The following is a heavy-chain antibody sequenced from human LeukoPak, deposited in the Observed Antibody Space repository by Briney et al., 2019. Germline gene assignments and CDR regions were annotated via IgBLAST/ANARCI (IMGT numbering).Heavy chain of an antibody. CDR3: AREDYGDAFDI. V-gene: IGHV3-48*03. CDR1: GFTFSSYE. J-gene: IGHJ3*02. D-gene: IGHD4-17*01. Sequence: GGSLRRSCAASGFTFSSYEMNWVLQAPGKGLDWVSYISSSGSTIYYADSVKGRFTISRDNAKNSLYLQMNSLSADDAAVYYCAREDYGDAFDIWGLGTMVTVSS. CDR2: ISSSGSTI.